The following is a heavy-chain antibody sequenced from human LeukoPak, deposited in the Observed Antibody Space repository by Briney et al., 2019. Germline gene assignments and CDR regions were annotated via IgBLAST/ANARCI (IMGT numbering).Heavy chain of an antibody. CDR2: IYYSGST. CDR3: AREPHYGSGRNYFDY. Sequence: ASETLSLTCTVSGGSISSGGYYWSWSRQHPGKGLEWIGYIYYSGSTYYNPSLKSRVTISVDTSKNQFSLKLSSVTAADTAVYYCAREPHYGSGRNYFDYWGQGTLVTVSS. D-gene: IGHD3-10*01. CDR1: GGSISSGGYY. V-gene: IGHV4-31*03. J-gene: IGHJ4*02.